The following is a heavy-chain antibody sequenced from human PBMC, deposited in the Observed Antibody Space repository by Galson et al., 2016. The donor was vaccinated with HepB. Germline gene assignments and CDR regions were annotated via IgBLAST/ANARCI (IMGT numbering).Heavy chain of an antibody. V-gene: IGHV1-46*01. CDR1: GFTLTNHH. J-gene: IGHJ4*02. Sequence: SVKVSCKASGFTLTNHHMHWVRQAPGQGLEWMGIINPSGGSTKYAQKFQGRVTMTRDTSTSTDYMELSNLRSDDTAIYYCARDRGSWWSDHWGQGTLVAVSS. CDR2: INPSGGST. CDR3: ARDRGSWWSDH. D-gene: IGHD6-13*01.